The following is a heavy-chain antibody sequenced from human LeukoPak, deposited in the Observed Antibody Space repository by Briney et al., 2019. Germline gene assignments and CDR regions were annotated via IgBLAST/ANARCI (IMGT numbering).Heavy chain of an antibody. CDR3: ARVMATSHAFDI. CDR1: GGTFSSYA. J-gene: IGHJ3*02. CDR2: IIPIFGTA. D-gene: IGHD5-12*01. Sequence: ASVKVSCKASGGTFSSYAISWVRQAPGQGLEWMGGIIPIFGTANYAQKFQGRVTITTDESTSTAYMELSSLRSEDTAVYYCARVMATSHAFDIWGQGTMVTVSS. V-gene: IGHV1-69*05.